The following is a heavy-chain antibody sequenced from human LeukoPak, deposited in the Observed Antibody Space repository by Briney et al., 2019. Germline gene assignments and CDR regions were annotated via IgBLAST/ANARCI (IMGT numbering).Heavy chain of an antibody. CDR2: INPNSGGT. CDR3: ARLRVAGGNGGYFDY. Sequence: ASVKVSCKASGYTFTGYYMHRVRQAPGQGLEWMGRINPNSGGTNYAQKFQGRVTMTRDTSISTAYMELSRLRSDDTAVYYCARLRVAGGNGGYFDYWGQGTLVTVSS. V-gene: IGHV1-2*06. CDR1: GYTFTGYY. D-gene: IGHD4-23*01. J-gene: IGHJ4*02.